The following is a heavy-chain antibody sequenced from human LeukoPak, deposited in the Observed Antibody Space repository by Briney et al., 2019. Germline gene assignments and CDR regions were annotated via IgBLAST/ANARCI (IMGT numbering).Heavy chain of an antibody. CDR1: GYSFTSYW. CDR2: IYPGDSDT. J-gene: IGHJ4*02. D-gene: IGHD3-22*01. V-gene: IGHV5-51*01. CDR3: ARRSRRYYDSSGYFDY. Sequence: HGESLKISCKGSGYSFTSYWIGWVRQMPGKGLEWMGIIYPGDSDTRYSPSFQGQVTISADKSISTAYLQWNSLKASDTAMYYCARRSRRYYDSSGYFDYWGQGTLVTVSS.